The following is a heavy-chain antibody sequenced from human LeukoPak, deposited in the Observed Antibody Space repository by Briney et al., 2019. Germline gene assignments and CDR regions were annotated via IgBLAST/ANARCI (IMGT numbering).Heavy chain of an antibody. D-gene: IGHD1-26*01. CDR1: GGSTSSYY. V-gene: IGHV4-59*01. J-gene: IGHJ6*02. CDR2: IYYSGST. CDR3: ARDYSGIVGATTGYYYYGMDV. Sequence: SETLSLTCTVSGGSTSSYYWSWIRQPPGKGLEWIGYIYYSGSTNYNPSLKSRVTISVDTSKNQFSLKLSSVTAADTAVYYCARDYSGIVGATTGYYYYGMDVWGQGTTVTVSS.